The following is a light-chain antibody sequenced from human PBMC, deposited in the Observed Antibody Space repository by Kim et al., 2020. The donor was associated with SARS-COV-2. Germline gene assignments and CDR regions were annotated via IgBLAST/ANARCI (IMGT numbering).Light chain of an antibody. CDR2: STN. CDR3: VLYMGSGIWR. Sequence: QAVVTQEPSFSVSPGGTVTLTCGLSSGSVSTSYYPSWYQQTPGQAPRTLIYSTNTRSSGVPGRFSGSILGNKAALTITGAHADDESDYYCVLYMGSGIWRFGGGTQLTVL. CDR1: SGSVSTSYY. J-gene: IGLJ3*02. V-gene: IGLV8-61*01.